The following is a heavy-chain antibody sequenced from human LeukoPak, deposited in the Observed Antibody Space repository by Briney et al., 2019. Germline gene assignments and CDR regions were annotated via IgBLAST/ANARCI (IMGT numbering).Heavy chain of an antibody. J-gene: IGHJ4*02. D-gene: IGHD1-26*01. Sequence: SETLSLTCTVSGGSIISYYWSWIRQPPGKGLEWIGYIYDSGNINYNPSLKSRVTISADTSKNQFSLTLSSVTAADTAVYYCARHRYSGTYQPYNFDYWGQGTLVTVSS. CDR1: GGSIISYY. V-gene: IGHV4-59*08. CDR2: IYDSGNI. CDR3: ARHRYSGTYQPYNFDY.